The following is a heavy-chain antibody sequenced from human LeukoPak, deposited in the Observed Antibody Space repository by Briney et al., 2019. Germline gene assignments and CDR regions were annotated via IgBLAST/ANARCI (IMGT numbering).Heavy chain of an antibody. V-gene: IGHV4-38-2*02. D-gene: IGHD3-10*01. CDR3: ARDEGYYGSGSSNFFDY. CDR2: IFHSGST. CDR1: GYSISSGYY. J-gene: IGHJ4*02. Sequence: PSETLSLTCTVSGYSISSGYYWGWIRQSPGKGLEWIGSIFHSGSTYYNPSLKSRVTISVDTSKNQFSLRLRSVTAADTAVYYCARDEGYYGSGSSNFFDYWGQGNLVTVSS.